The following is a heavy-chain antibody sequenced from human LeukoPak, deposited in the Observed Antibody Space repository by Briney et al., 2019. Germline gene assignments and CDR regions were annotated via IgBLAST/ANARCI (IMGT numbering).Heavy chain of an antibody. CDR1: GFTFSSYP. Sequence: GSSLRLSCAASGFTFSSYPMNWVRQAPGKGLEWVSSISNSGSSIHYADSVKGRFTISRDNAKNSLYLQMNSLRVEDTAVYYCASHLIGKAGYWGQGTLVTVSS. CDR3: ASHLIGKAGY. J-gene: IGHJ4*02. CDR2: ISNSGSSI. V-gene: IGHV3-21*01. D-gene: IGHD6-13*01.